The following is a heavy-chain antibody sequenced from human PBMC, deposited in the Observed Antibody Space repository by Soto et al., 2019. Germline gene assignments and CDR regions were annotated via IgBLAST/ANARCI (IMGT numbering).Heavy chain of an antibody. V-gene: IGHV3-64*07. J-gene: IGHJ4*02. CDR3: AIGSEGWFGEFGQ. Sequence: EVQLVESGGGLVQPGGSLRLSCVASGFTFSNSAMHLVRQPPGKGLEYFSSITRAGSRAEYADSLRARFAISRDNSKNTLDLQMGSLRTADMAVDYCAIGSEGWFGEFGQWGQGTLVTVSS. D-gene: IGHD3-10*01. CDR1: GFTFSNSA. CDR2: ITRAGSRA.